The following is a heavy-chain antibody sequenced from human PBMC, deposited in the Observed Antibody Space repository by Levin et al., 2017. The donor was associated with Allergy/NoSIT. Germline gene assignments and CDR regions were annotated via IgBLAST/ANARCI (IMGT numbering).Heavy chain of an antibody. J-gene: IGHJ5*02. CDR2: VYYNGNT. CDR3: ATGRDCSDGACSNVSWFDR. V-gene: IGHV4-59*12. D-gene: IGHD2-15*01. CDR1: GDYITSYH. Sequence: ASETLSLTCDVSGDYITSYHWNWIRQAPGKELEWIGYVYYNGNTNYNPSLNSRVSISVDTSRTHFSLHLHSVTAADTAIYYCATGRDCSDGACSNVSWFDRWGRGILVTVSS.